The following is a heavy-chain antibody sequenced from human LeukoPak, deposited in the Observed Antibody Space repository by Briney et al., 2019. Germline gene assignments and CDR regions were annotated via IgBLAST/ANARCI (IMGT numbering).Heavy chain of an antibody. CDR1: GFTFSDYS. CDR3: TRDGSGFHYYYYMDV. CDR2: ISTVSTYT. D-gene: IGHD6-25*01. V-gene: IGHV3-21*01. J-gene: IGHJ6*03. Sequence: GWSLRLSCAASGFTFSDYSMNWVRQAPGKGLEWVASISTVSTYTFYAESLKGRISISRDNAKNSLILQMSSLRADDTAVYYCTRDGSGFHYYYYMDVWGKGTTVTVSS.